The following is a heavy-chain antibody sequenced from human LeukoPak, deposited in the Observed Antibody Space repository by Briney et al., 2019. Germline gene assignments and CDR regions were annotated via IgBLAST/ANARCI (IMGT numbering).Heavy chain of an antibody. CDR3: ARDRSGYYSDEGY. J-gene: IGHJ4*02. CDR1: GFTFSSYS. Sequence: GGSLRLSCAASGFTFSSYSMNWVRQAPGKGLEWVSSISSSSSYIYYADSVKGRFTISRDNAKNSLYLQMNSLRAEDTAVYYCARDRSGYYSDEGYWGQGTLVTVSS. D-gene: IGHD3-22*01. CDR2: ISSSSSYI. V-gene: IGHV3-21*01.